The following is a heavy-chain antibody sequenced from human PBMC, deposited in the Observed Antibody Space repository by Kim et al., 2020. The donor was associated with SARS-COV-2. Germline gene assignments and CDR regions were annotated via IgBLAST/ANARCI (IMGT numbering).Heavy chain of an antibody. J-gene: IGHJ5*02. Sequence: SETLSLTCTVSGGSISSYYWSWIRQPPGKGLEWIGYIYYSGSTNYNPSLKSRVTISVDTSKNQFSLKLSSVTAADTAVYYCARAAPEFSPAAGTLVVFDPWGQGTLVTVSS. CDR3: ARAAPEFSPAAGTLVVFDP. V-gene: IGHV4-59*01. D-gene: IGHD6-13*01. CDR1: GGSISSYY. CDR2: IYYSGST.